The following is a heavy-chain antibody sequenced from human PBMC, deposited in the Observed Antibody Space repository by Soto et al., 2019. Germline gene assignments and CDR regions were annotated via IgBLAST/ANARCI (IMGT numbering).Heavy chain of an antibody. CDR1: GYSFTSYW. Sequence: GESLKISCQGSGYSFTSYWTGWVRQRPGKGLEWMGRINPSDSYTTYSPSFQGHVTISTDKSFSTAYLQWSGLKASDTAMYYCARLGYCTGTSCYTFDSWGQGTLVTVSS. CDR3: ARLGYCTGTSCYTFDS. V-gene: IGHV5-10-1*01. D-gene: IGHD2-2*02. J-gene: IGHJ4*02. CDR2: INPSDSYT.